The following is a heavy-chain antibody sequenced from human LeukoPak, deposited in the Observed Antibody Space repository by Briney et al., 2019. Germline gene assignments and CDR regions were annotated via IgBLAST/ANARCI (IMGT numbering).Heavy chain of an antibody. D-gene: IGHD1-26*01. CDR1: GFSVSSNY. CDR2: IYSASSA. CDR3: ARDSMAAGRYFDY. J-gene: IGHJ4*02. V-gene: IGHV3-66*01. Sequence: GGSLRLSCAASGFSVSSNYMSRVRQAPGMRLEWVSLIYSASSAYYADSVRGRFTISRDSSKNTLCLQMNSLRAEDTAVYYCARDSMAAGRYFDYWGQGTLVTVSS.